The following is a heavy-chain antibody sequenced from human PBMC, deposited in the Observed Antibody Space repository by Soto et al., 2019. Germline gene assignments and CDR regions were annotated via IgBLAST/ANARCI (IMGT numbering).Heavy chain of an antibody. CDR2: FDPEDGET. CDR3: ARDLGGYYP. D-gene: IGHD3-22*01. CDR1: GYTLTELS. J-gene: IGHJ5*02. V-gene: IGHV1-24*01. Sequence: ASVKASCKVSGYTLTELSMHCVRQAPGKGLEWMGGFDPEDGETIYAQKFQGRVTMTEDTSASTAYMELSSLRSEDTAVYYCARDLGGYYPWGQGTLLTVSS.